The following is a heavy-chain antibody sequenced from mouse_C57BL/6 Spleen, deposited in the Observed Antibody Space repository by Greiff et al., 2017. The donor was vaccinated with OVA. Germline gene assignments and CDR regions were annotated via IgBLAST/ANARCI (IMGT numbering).Heavy chain of an antibody. CDR1: GYTFTSYW. D-gene: IGHD1-1*01. Sequence: VQLQQPGAELVMPGASVKLSCKASGYTFTSYWMHWVKQRPGQGLEWIGEIDPSDSYTNYNQKFKGKSTLTVDKSSSTAYMQLSSLTSEDSAVYYCASHYFMDYWGQGTSVTVSS. CDR3: ASHYFMDY. J-gene: IGHJ4*01. CDR2: IDPSDSYT. V-gene: IGHV1-69*01.